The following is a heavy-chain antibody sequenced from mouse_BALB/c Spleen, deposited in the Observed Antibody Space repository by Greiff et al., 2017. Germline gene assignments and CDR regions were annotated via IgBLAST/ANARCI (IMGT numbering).Heavy chain of an antibody. CDR1: GFNITDYY. CDR3: ARPAVGYAMDY. Sequence: EVQLQQSGAELVRPGALVKLSCKASGFNITDYYMHWVKQRPEQGLEWIGWIDPENGNTIYDPKFQGKASITADTSSNTAYLQLSSLTSEDTAVYYCARPAVGYAMDYWGQGTSVTVSS. V-gene: IGHV14-1*02. J-gene: IGHJ4*01. CDR2: IDPENGNT.